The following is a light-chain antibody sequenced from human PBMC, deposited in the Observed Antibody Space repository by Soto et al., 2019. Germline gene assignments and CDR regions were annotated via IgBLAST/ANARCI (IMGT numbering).Light chain of an antibody. CDR3: QQYNNWPRT. J-gene: IGKJ1*01. V-gene: IGKV3-15*01. Sequence: EIAMTQSPATLSVSPGERATLSCRASQSVSSYLAWYHQKPGQAPRLIIYGASTRATGIPARFSGSGSGTEFTLTISSLQSEDFAVYYCQQYNNWPRTFGQGTKVDIK. CDR1: QSVSSY. CDR2: GAS.